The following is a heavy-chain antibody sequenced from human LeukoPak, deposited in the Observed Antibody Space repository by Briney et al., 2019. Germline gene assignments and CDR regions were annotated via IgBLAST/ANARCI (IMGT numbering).Heavy chain of an antibody. CDR2: IRSSSSYI. CDR3: ATDTTVTPFGY. V-gene: IGHV3-21*01. D-gene: IGHD4-17*01. Sequence: GGSLRLSCAPSGFTFSSYSMNWVRQAPGKGLEWVSSIRSSSSYIYYADSVKGRFTISRDNSKNSLYLQMNSLRAEDTAVYYCATDTTVTPFGYWGQGTLVTVSS. CDR1: GFTFSSYS. J-gene: IGHJ4*02.